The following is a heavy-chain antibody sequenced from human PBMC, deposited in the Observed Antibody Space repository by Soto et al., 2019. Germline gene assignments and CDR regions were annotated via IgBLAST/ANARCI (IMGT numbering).Heavy chain of an antibody. V-gene: IGHV3-30*18. D-gene: IGHD2-2*03. CDR1: GFTFSSYG. CDR2: ISYDGGNK. CDR3: AKELDVVLVPAALDY. J-gene: IGHJ4*02. Sequence: QVQLVESGGGVVQPGRSLRLSCAASGFTFSSYGMHWVRQAPGKGLEWVAVISYDGGNKYYADSVKGRFTISRDNSKNTLYLQMNSLRAEDTAVYYCAKELDVVLVPAALDYWGQGTLVTVSS.